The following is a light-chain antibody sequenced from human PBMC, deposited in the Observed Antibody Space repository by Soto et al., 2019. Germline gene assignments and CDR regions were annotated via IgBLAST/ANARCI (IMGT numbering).Light chain of an antibody. CDR1: QSISSY. V-gene: IGKV1-39*01. CDR2: AAC. J-gene: IGKJ1*01. Sequence: IQMIQSPSSLSASVVVRVTITCRSSQSISSYLHWYQQNPGKAPKRLSYAACSLESGVPLRFSGSGSGKDFTITISSLQPEDFATYYCQQSYITPRTFGKGTKVDVK. CDR3: QQSYITPRT.